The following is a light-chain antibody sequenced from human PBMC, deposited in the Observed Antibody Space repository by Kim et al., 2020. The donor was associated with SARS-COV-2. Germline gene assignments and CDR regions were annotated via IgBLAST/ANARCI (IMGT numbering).Light chain of an antibody. CDR3: QQYNNWPRT. CDR1: QSVSSN. J-gene: IGKJ1*01. Sequence: EIVMTQSPATLSVSPGERATLSCRASQSVSSNLAWYQQKPAQAPRLLIYGASTRATGIPARFSGSGSGTEFTLTISSLQSEDFALYYCQQYNNWPRTFGQGTKVDIK. CDR2: GAS. V-gene: IGKV3-15*01.